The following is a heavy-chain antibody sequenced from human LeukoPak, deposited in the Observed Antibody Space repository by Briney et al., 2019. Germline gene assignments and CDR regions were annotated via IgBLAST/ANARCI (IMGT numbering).Heavy chain of an antibody. CDR1: GFTFSDYY. Sequence: GGSLRLSCAASGFTFSDYYMSWIRQAPGKGLEWVSYISSRGNIIYYVDSVKGRFTISRDNAKKSLYLQMNSLRAEDTAVYYCARDAKSGYSSSWNDYWGQGTLVTVSS. CDR3: ARDAKSGYSSSWNDY. J-gene: IGHJ4*02. D-gene: IGHD6-13*01. V-gene: IGHV3-11*01. CDR2: ISSRGNII.